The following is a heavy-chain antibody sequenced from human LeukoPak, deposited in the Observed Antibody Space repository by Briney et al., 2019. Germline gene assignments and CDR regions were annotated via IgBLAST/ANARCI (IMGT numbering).Heavy chain of an antibody. J-gene: IGHJ4*02. CDR1: GFTFSSYG. V-gene: IGHV3-30*18. Sequence: GGSLRLSCAASGFTFSSYGMHWVRQAPGKGLEWVAVISYDGSNKYYADSVKGRFTISRDNSKNTLYLQMNSLRAEDTAVYYCAKDSRRATFDYWGQGTLVTVSS. D-gene: IGHD6-13*01. CDR3: AKDSRRATFDY. CDR2: ISYDGSNK.